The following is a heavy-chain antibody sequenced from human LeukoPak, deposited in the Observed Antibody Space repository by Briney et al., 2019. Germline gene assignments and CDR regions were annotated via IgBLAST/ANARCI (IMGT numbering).Heavy chain of an antibody. CDR3: AKEIDYYDSSGSNDY. J-gene: IGHJ4*02. V-gene: IGHV3-30*02. Sequence: GGSLRLSCSASGFTISSYWMHWVRQAPGKGLEWVAFIRYDGSNKYYADSVKGRFTISRDNSKNTLYLQMNSLRAEDTAVYYCAKEIDYYDSSGSNDYWGQGTLVTVSS. CDR2: IRYDGSNK. D-gene: IGHD3-22*01. CDR1: GFTISSYW.